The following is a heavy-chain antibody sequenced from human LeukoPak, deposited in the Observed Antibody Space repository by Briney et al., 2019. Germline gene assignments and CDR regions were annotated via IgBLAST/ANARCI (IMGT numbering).Heavy chain of an antibody. CDR2: IYYSGST. V-gene: IGHV4-59*12. J-gene: IGHJ4*02. CDR1: GGSISSYY. D-gene: IGHD2-21*01. Sequence: SETLSLTCTVSGGSISSYYWSWIRQPPGKGLEWIGYIYYSGSTNYNPSLKSRVTISVDTSKNQFSLKLSSVTAADTAVYYCASLGIVGYYFDYWGQGTLVTVSS. CDR3: ASLGIVGYYFDY.